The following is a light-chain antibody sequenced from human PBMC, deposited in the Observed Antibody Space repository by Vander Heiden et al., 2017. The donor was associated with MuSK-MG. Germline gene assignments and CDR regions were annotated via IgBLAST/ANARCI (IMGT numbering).Light chain of an antibody. Sequence: DIQMTQSPSSLSASVGDRVTITCRASQDIRNDLGWYQHRPGKAPKRLIYGASSLQSGASSRFSGSGSGTEFTLTISSLQPEDFATYYCLQHNTSPPTFGQGTKVDLK. CDR3: LQHNTSPPT. CDR1: QDIRND. CDR2: GAS. V-gene: IGKV1-17*01. J-gene: IGKJ1*01.